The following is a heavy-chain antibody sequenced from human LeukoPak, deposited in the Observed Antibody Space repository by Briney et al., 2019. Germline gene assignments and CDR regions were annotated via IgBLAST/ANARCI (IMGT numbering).Heavy chain of an antibody. CDR2: INHSGST. CDR3: ARARGYSYGYYFDY. Sequence: PSETLSLTCTVSGGSISGYYWSWIRQPPGKGLEWIGEINHSGSTNYNPSLKSRVTISVDTSKNQFSLKLSSVTAADTAVYYCARARGYSYGYYFDYWGQGTLVTVSS. V-gene: IGHV4-34*01. CDR1: GGSISGYY. J-gene: IGHJ4*02. D-gene: IGHD5-18*01.